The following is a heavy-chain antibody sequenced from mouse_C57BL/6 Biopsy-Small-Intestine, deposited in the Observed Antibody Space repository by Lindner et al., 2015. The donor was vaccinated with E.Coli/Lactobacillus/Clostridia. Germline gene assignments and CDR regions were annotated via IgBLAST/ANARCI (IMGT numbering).Heavy chain of an antibody. CDR3: ARDLDYGSSYPAWFAY. CDR1: GYAFSSSW. D-gene: IGHD1-1*01. J-gene: IGHJ3*01. V-gene: IGHV1-82*01. CDR2: IYPGDGDT. Sequence: VQLQESGPELVKPGASVKISCKASGYAFSSSWMNWVKQRPEKGLEWIGRIYPGDGDTNYNGKFKGKATLTADKSSSTAYMYLSSLTSEDSAVYFCARDLDYGSSYPAWFAYWGQGTLVTVSA.